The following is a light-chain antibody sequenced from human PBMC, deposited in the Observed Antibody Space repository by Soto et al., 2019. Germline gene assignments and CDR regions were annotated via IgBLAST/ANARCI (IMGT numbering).Light chain of an antibody. V-gene: IGLV2-14*01. Sequence: QSVLTQPASVSGSPGQSITISCTRTSSDVGGYNYVSWYQQHPGKAPKLMIYDVSNRPSGVSNRFSGSKSGNTASLTISGLQAEDEGDYYCSSYTSSSTYVFGSGTKVTVL. J-gene: IGLJ1*01. CDR1: SSDVGGYNY. CDR2: DVS. CDR3: SSYTSSSTYV.